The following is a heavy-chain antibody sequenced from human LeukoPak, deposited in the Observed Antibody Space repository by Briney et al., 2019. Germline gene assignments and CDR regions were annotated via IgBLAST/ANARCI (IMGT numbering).Heavy chain of an antibody. CDR3: ARIPAAGSLKGAFDI. V-gene: IGHV5-51*01. CDR2: IYPGDSET. J-gene: IGHJ3*02. CDR1: GYSFTNYW. Sequence: GESLKISCKGSGYSFTNYWIAWVRQMPGKGLEWMGIIYPGDSETTYSPSFQGQVTISADKSISTAFLQWSSLKASDTAMYYCARIPAAGSLKGAFDIWGQGTMVTVS. D-gene: IGHD6-13*01.